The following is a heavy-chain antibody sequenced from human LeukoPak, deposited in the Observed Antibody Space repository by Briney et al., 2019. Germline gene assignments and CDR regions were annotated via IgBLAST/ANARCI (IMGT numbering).Heavy chain of an antibody. CDR2: IKSDGKT. CDR1: MVTPSIDW. J-gene: IGHJ1*01. Sequence: GGTLSLSPALSMVTPSIDWTHSGPPAPGKGVVCVSRIKSDGKTNNAESVKGRFTLSRDNGKNTVYLQMNSLRAEDTGVYYCARAPYEIDGYSPEYFRLWGEGTLVTVSS. V-gene: IGHV3-74*01. D-gene: IGHD3-22*01. CDR3: ARAPYEIDGYSPEYFRL.